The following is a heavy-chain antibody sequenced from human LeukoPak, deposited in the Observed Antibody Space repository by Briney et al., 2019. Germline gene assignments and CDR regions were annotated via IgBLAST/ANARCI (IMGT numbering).Heavy chain of an antibody. V-gene: IGHV4-34*12. CDR3: ARSNIVATILGGLHGTTAFDF. D-gene: IGHD5-12*01. Sequence: PSETLSLTCGVSGGAFSGYYWSWIRQAPGKGLEWIGEMIHSGSSNYNPSLRSRVTISGDTSKNQFSLKLNSLTAADTAVYYCARSNIVATILGGLHGTTAFDFWGQGILVTVSS. CDR2: MIHSGSS. CDR1: GGAFSGYY. J-gene: IGHJ4*02.